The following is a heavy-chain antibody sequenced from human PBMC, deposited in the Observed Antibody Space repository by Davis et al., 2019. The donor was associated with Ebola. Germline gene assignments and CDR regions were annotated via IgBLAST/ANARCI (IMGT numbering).Heavy chain of an antibody. Sequence: ASVKVSCKASGFTLTKYAIHWVRQAPGQRLEWMGWMNPNSGNTGYAQKFQGRVTMTRNTSISTAYMELSSLRSEDTAVYYCARGTLRYFDWLLYYFDYWGQGTLVTVSS. CDR1: GFTLTKYA. J-gene: IGHJ4*02. CDR3: ARGTLRYFDWLLYYFDY. V-gene: IGHV1-8*01. CDR2: MNPNSGNT. D-gene: IGHD3-9*01.